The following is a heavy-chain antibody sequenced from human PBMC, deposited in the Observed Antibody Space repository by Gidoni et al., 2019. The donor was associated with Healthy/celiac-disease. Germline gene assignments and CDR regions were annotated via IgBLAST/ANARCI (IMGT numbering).Heavy chain of an antibody. V-gene: IGHV3-43*01. Sequence: EVQLVASGGVVVQPGGSLRLSCAASGFTFDDYTMHWVRQAPGKGLEWVSLISWDGGSTYYADSVKGRFTISRDNSKNSLYLQMNSLRTEDTALYYCAKDIEGSGSYYNYYYGMDVWGQGTTVTVSS. D-gene: IGHD3-10*01. CDR1: GFTFDDYT. CDR2: ISWDGGST. CDR3: AKDIEGSGSYYNYYYGMDV. J-gene: IGHJ6*02.